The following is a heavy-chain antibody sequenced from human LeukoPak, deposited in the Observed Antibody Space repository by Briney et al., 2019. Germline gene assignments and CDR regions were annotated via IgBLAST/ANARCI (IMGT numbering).Heavy chain of an antibody. Sequence: GGSLRLSCVASRFTFSSYWMHWVRQAPGKGLVWVSRINSDGTSTNYADSVKGRVTISRDNAKNTLYLQMNSLRAEDTAVFYCASPYQLPNHDAFHIWGKGTLVTVSS. CDR3: ASPYQLPNHDAFHI. D-gene: IGHD2-2*01. J-gene: IGHJ3*02. V-gene: IGHV3-74*01. CDR2: INSDGTST. CDR1: RFTFSSYW.